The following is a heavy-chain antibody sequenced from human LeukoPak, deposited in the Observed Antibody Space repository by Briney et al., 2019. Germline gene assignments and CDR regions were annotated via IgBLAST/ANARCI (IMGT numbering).Heavy chain of an antibody. D-gene: IGHD3-9*01. CDR2: INPNSGGT. Sequence: ASVKVSFKASGYTFTVYYMHWVRHGPGQGLEWMGWINPNSGGTNYAQQFLGRVTIIWDTSISTAYMELSRLRSDATAVYYCARDLGLESRYFDCLLSAKDYGMDVWGQGTTVTVSS. CDR1: GYTFTVYY. CDR3: ARDLGLESRYFDCLLSAKDYGMDV. V-gene: IGHV1-2*02. J-gene: IGHJ6*02.